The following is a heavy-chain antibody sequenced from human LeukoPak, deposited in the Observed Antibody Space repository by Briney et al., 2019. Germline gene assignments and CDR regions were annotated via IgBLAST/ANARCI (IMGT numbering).Heavy chain of an antibody. D-gene: IGHD3-22*01. CDR3: ARVGYYDSSGYFDY. V-gene: IGHV4-59*01. CDR2: IYYSGST. J-gene: IGHJ4*02. Sequence: PSETLSLTCTVSGGSIRSYYWNWIRQPPGKGLEWIGYIYYSGSTNYNPSLKSRVTISVGMSKSQFSLNLSSMTAADTAVYFCARVGYYDSSGYFDYWGQGTLVTVSS. CDR1: GGSIRSYY.